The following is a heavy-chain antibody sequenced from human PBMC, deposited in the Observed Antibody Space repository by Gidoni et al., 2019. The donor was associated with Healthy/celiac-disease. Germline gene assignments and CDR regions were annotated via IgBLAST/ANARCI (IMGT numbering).Heavy chain of an antibody. CDR1: GYSFTSYW. V-gene: IGHV5-51*01. D-gene: IGHD6-19*01. Sequence: PLVQSGAEANKPGAPLTLSCKCSGYSFTSYWIGWVRQMPGKGLEWMGIIYPGDSDTRYSTSFQGQVTISADKSISTAYLQWSSLKASDTAMYYCARHAGGSGWYGGWFDPWGQGTLVTVSS. CDR2: IYPGDSDT. CDR3: ARHAGGSGWYGGWFDP. J-gene: IGHJ5*02.